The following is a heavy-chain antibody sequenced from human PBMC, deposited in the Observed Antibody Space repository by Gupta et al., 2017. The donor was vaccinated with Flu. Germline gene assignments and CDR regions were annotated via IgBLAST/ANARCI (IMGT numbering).Heavy chain of an antibody. V-gene: IGHV1-69*06. D-gene: IGHD3-3*01. J-gene: IGHJ4*02. CDR2: IIPIFGTA. CDR3: ATRETIFGVVNYFDS. CDR1: GGTFSNYG. Sequence: QVQLVQSGAEVKKPGSSVKVSCKASGGTFSNYGISWVRQAPGQGLEWMGGIIPIFGTANYAQKFQGRVTITADKSTSTAYMELSSLRSEDTAVYSCATRETIFGVVNYFDSWGQGTLVTVSS.